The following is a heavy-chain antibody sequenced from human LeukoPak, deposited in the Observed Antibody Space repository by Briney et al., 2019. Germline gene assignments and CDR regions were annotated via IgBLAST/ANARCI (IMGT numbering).Heavy chain of an antibody. CDR2: IRYDGNNK. V-gene: IGHV3-30*02. D-gene: IGHD3-22*01. J-gene: IGHJ4*02. CDR1: GFTFKNYG. Sequence: GGSLRLSCVASGFTFKNYGMHWVRQTPGKGLEWVTFIRYDGNNKYYADSVRGRFTISRDNSKNTLYLRINSLRADDTAVYYCAKSYKVIVEGYKSGYYFDYWGQGTLVTVSS. CDR3: AKSYKVIVEGYKSGYYFDY.